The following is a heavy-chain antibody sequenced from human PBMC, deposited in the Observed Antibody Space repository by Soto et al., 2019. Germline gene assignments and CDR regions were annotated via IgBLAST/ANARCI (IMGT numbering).Heavy chain of an antibody. CDR1: GFTFSSYA. CDR2: ISGSGGST. V-gene: IGHV3-23*01. CDR3: ATSEKWPGFDY. J-gene: IGHJ4*02. Sequence: GGYLRLSCAASGFTFSSYAMSWVRQAPGKGLEWVSAISGSGGSTYYADSVKGRFTISRDNSKNTLYLQMNSLRAEDTAVYYCATSEKWPGFDYWGQGTLVTVSS. D-gene: IGHD5-12*01.